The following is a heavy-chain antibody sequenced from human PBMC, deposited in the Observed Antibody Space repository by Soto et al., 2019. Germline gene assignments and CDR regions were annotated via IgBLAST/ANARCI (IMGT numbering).Heavy chain of an antibody. CDR3: ARGPGYSYGYSVSYYYYGMDV. CDR1: GGSLSGVY. D-gene: IGHD5-18*01. Sequence: SETLSLTCVVYGGSLSGVYWTWIRQPPGKGLEWIGEINHSGSTNYSPSLESRVTISLDTSNNQFSLKLSSVTAADTAVYYCARGPGYSYGYSVSYYYYGMDVWGQGTTVTVSS. CDR2: INHSGST. J-gene: IGHJ6*02. V-gene: IGHV4-34*01.